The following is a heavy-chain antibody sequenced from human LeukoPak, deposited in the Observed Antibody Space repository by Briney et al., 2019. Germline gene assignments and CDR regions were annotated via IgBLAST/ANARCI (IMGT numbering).Heavy chain of an antibody. CDR3: ARERSTSCYDI. J-gene: IGHJ3*02. V-gene: IGHV4-30-4*08. Sequence: SENLSLNCTVSGGSISSGDYYWRWIRQPPGKGLEWIGYIYYSGSTYYNPSLKSRVTISVDTSKNQFSLKLSSVTAADTAVYYCARERSTSCYDIWGQGTMVTVSS. CDR1: GGSISSGDYY. D-gene: IGHD2-2*01. CDR2: IYYSGST.